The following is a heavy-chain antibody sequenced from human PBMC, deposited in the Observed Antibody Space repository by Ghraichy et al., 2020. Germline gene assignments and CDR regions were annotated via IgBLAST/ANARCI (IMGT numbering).Heavy chain of an antibody. CDR3: ARPPRGYCSGGSCYFDY. V-gene: IGHV3-21*01. D-gene: IGHD2-15*01. Sequence: GGSLRLSCAASGFTFSTYSMNWVRQAPGKGLEWVSSISSSRNYIYYADSVKGRFTISSDNAENSLYLQMNSLRGEDTAVYYCARPPRGYCSGGSCYFDYWGQGTLVTVSS. CDR1: GFTFSTYS. CDR2: ISSSRNYI. J-gene: IGHJ4*02.